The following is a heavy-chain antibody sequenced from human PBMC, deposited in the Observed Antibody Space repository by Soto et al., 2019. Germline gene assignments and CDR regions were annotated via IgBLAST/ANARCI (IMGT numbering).Heavy chain of an antibody. CDR3: GQHGDSISRNKSRDY. D-gene: IGHD3-22*01. CDR1: GFTFTIYA. J-gene: IGHJ4*02. Sequence: EVQLLESGGGFVQPGGSLRLSCAASGFTFTIYAMCWVRQAPGKGLEWVSSISVSGDRTFYADSVKGRFTISRDNSRNTLHLQMNSLSAEDTAVYYCGQHGDSISRNKSRDYWGQGTLVTVSS. V-gene: IGHV3-23*01. CDR2: ISVSGDRT.